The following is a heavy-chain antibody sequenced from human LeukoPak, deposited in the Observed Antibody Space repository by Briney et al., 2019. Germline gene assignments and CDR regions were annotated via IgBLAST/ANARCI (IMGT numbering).Heavy chain of an antibody. CDR3: ARGRVSSSTWYSTYYYYFYMDV. CDR1: GGSFSGYY. V-gene: IGHV4-34*01. J-gene: IGHJ6*03. CDR2: INHSVST. D-gene: IGHD1-1*01. Sequence: SETLSLTCAVYGGSFSGYYWSWIRQPPGKGLEGIGEINHSVSTNYNPSLKSRVTISVDTTKNLFSLRLRSVTAADTAVYFCARGRVSSSTWYSTYYYYFYMDVWGKGTTVTVSS.